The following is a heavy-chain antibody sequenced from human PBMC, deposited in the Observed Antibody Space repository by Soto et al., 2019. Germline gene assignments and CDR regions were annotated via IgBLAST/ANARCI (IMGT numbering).Heavy chain of an antibody. CDR1: GGSVTSGTYY. J-gene: IGHJ6*02. D-gene: IGHD3-16*01. V-gene: IGHV4-61*01. CDR2: IYYSGTT. CDR3: AREYPLGYYYYGMDV. Sequence: KTSETLSLTCTVSGGSVTSGTYYWSWIRQPPGKGLEWIGHIYYSGTTNYSPSLKSRVTTSLDTSKNQFSLKLSSVTAADTAVYYCAREYPLGYYYYGMDVWGQGTTVTVSS.